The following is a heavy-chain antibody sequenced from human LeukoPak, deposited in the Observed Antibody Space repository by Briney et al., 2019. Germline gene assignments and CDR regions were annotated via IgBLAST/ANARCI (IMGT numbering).Heavy chain of an antibody. D-gene: IGHD3-3*01. CDR3: ARHRRFLEWLSKYFDY. Sequence: PSETLSLTCALSGGSISSSNWWIWVRQPPGKGLEWIGEIYHGGSTNYNPSLKSRVTISVDKSKNQFSLNLSSVAAADTAVYYCARHRRFLEWLSKYFDYWGQGTLVTVSS. J-gene: IGHJ4*02. V-gene: IGHV4-4*02. CDR1: GGSISSSNW. CDR2: IYHGGST.